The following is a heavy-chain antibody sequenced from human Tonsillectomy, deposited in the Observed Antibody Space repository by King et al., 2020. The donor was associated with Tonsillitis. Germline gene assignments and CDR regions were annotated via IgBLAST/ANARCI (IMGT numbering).Heavy chain of an antibody. D-gene: IGHD4-11*01. J-gene: IGHJ4*02. CDR2: INPNRGGT. V-gene: IGHV1-2*02. Sequence: VQLVESGAEVKKPGASVKVSCKASGYTFTGYYMHWVRQAPGQGLEWMGWINPNRGGTNYAQKFQGRVTMTRDTSISTAYMELSRLRSDDTAVYFCARDQDYSNYLVYWGQGTLVTVSS. CDR1: GYTFTGYY. CDR3: ARDQDYSNYLVY.